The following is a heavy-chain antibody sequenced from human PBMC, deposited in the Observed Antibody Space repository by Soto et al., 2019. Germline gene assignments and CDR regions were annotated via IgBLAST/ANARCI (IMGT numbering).Heavy chain of an antibody. J-gene: IGHJ4*02. CDR2: IYYSGST. CDR1: GGSISSSSYY. CDR3: ARIHYYDSSGYDY. V-gene: IGHV4-39*01. D-gene: IGHD3-22*01. Sequence: SETLSLTCTVSGGSISSSSYYWGWIRQPPGKGLEWIGCIYYSGSTYYNPSLKSRVTISVDTSKNQFSLKLSSVTAADTAVYYCARIHYYDSSGYDYWGQGTLVTVSS.